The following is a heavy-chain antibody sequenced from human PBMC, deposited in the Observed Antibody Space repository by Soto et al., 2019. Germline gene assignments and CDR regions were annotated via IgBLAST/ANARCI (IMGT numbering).Heavy chain of an antibody. CDR3: ARGLVGATTAFDC. Sequence: GPSLRLSCVASGLSVSSSYMSWVRQAPGKGLEWVSTIYSPGSTYYADSVKGRFTISRDNSKNTLYLQMNSLRAEDTAVYYCARGLVGATTAFDCWGQGTLVTVSS. J-gene: IGHJ4*02. V-gene: IGHV3-53*01. D-gene: IGHD1-26*01. CDR2: IYSPGST. CDR1: GLSVSSSY.